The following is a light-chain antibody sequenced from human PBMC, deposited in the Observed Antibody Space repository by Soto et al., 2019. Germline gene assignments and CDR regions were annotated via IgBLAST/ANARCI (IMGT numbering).Light chain of an antibody. V-gene: IGLV8-61*01. CDR2: ATS. J-gene: IGLJ3*02. Sequence: QAVVTQEPSFSVSPGGTVTLTCGLTSGSVSISYYTSWYQQTPGQAPRTLIYATSTRSSGVPARFSGSILGSKAALTITGAQAEDESDYYCMVFLGSGISVFGGGTQLTVL. CDR3: MVFLGSGISV. CDR1: SGSVSISYY.